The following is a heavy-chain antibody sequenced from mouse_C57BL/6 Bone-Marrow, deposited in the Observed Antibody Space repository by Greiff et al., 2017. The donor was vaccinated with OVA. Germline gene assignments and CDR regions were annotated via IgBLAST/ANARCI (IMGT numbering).Heavy chain of an antibody. D-gene: IGHD4-1*01. CDR3: ARNRLAWFAY. CDR2: IWSGGST. V-gene: IGHV2-2*01. J-gene: IGHJ3*01. Sequence: VMLVESGPGLVQPSQSLSISCTVSGFSFTSYGVHWVRQSPGKGLEWLGGIWSGGSTDDNAAFISRLSISKDNSKSQVFFKMNSLLADDAAIYYCARNRLAWFAYWGQGTLVTVSA. CDR1: GFSFTSYG.